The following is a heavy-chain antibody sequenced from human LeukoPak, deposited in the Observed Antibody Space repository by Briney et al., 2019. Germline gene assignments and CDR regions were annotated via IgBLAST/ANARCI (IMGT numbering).Heavy chain of an antibody. D-gene: IGHD3-22*01. J-gene: IGHJ4*02. CDR3: AREDSSGYYYVGN. V-gene: IGHV1-8*02. Sequence: EASVKVSCKASGYTFTGYYMYWVRQAPGQGLEWMGWMNPNSGNTGYAQKFQGRVTMTRNTSISTAYMELSSLRSEDTAVYYCAREDSSGYYYVGNWGQGTLVTVSS. CDR1: GYTFTGYY. CDR2: MNPNSGNT.